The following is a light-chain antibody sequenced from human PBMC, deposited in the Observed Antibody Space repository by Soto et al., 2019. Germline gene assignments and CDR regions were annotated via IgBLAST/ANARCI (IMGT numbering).Light chain of an antibody. J-gene: IGKJ1*01. CDR1: QSVTSTY. CDR3: QRDGSFSRT. Sequence: EIVLTQSPGTLSLSPGERATLSCRASQSVTSTYLAWYQQKPGQAPSLLIYGASSRATGIPDRFSGSGSGTEFALTISRLEPEDVAADYCQRDGSFSRTFGQGTKVEIK. V-gene: IGKV3-20*01. CDR2: GAS.